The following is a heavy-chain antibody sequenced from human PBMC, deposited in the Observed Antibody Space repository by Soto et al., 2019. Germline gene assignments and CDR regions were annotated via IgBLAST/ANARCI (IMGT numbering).Heavy chain of an antibody. D-gene: IGHD3-10*01. Sequence: SVKVSCKASGGTFSSYAISWVRQAPGQGLEWMSGIIPIFGTVNYAQKFQGRVTIIADESTSTAYMELSSLRSEDTAVYYCASDPYGSGSYSRGYYGMDVWGQGTTVTVSS. CDR2: IIPIFGTV. J-gene: IGHJ6*02. V-gene: IGHV1-69*13. CDR1: GGTFSSYA. CDR3: ASDPYGSGSYSRGYYGMDV.